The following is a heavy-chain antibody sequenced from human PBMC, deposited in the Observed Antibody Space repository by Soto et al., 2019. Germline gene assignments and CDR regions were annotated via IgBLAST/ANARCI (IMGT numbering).Heavy chain of an antibody. Sequence: QVQLVQSGAEVEKPGSSVRVSCKASGDTFTFYSINWARQAPGLGLEWMGRINPILSMSNYAQRFQGRVTMTADKSTSTAYMELSSLRSEDTAMYYCASSYGSGYRAFDYWGQGALVTVSS. J-gene: IGHJ4*02. V-gene: IGHV1-69*02. D-gene: IGHD3-10*01. CDR1: GDTFTFYS. CDR2: INPILSMS. CDR3: ASSYGSGYRAFDY.